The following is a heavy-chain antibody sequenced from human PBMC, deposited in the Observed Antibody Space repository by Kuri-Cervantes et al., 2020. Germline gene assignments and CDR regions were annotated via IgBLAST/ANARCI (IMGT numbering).Heavy chain of an antibody. V-gene: IGHV3-30*03. Sequence: GGSLRLSCAASGFTFSSYGMHWVRQAPGKGLGWVAVISYDGSNKYYADSVKGRFTISRDNSKNTLYLQMNSLRAEDTAVYYCARGFHRQWLTYFDYWGQGTLVTVSS. J-gene: IGHJ4*02. D-gene: IGHD6-19*01. CDR2: ISYDGSNK. CDR3: ARGFHRQWLTYFDY. CDR1: GFTFSSYG.